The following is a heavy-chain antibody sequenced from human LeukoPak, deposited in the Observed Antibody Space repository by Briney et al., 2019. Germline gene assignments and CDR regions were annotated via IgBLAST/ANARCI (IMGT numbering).Heavy chain of an antibody. V-gene: IGHV4-39*01. CDR1: GGSISSSSYY. D-gene: IGHD6-6*01. CDR3: AFVSRWSSSSPLDY. Sequence: PSETLSLTCTVSGGSISSSSYYWGWIRQPPGKGLEWIGSIYYSGSTYYNPSLKSRVTISVDTSKNQFSLKLSSVTAVDTAVYYCAFVSRWSSSSPLDYWGQGTLVTVSS. CDR2: IYYSGST. J-gene: IGHJ4*02.